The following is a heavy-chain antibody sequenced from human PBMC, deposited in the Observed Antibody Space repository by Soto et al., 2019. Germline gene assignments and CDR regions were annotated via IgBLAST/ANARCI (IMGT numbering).Heavy chain of an antibody. CDR1: GFTFSSYS. Sequence: PWGSLSLSSAASGFTFSSYSMSWVRQAPGKGLEWVSGFRTGGDDGTTYYADSVKGRFTISRDNSKNTLFLQMNSLRVEDTAIYYCAKKVNSGPGSQYFDYWGQGTLVTVSS. V-gene: IGHV3-23*01. CDR2: FRTGGDDGTT. D-gene: IGHD3-10*01. CDR3: AKKVNSGPGSQYFDY. J-gene: IGHJ4*02.